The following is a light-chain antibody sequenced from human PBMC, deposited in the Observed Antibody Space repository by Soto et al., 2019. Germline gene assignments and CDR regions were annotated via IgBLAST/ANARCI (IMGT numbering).Light chain of an antibody. J-gene: IGKJ1*01. CDR1: QSLENDY. CDR2: DSS. Sequence: ETVMTQSPVTLSLSPGESATLSCRASQSLENDYLAWYQQKPGQAPRLLIYDSSTRATGIPDRFSGSGSGTDFTLTISRVEPEDFAVYYCQQYATSRWTFGPGTKVEI. CDR3: QQYATSRWT. V-gene: IGKV3-20*01.